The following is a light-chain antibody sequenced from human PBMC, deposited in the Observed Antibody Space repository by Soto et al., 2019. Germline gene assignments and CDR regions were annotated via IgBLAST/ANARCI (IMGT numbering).Light chain of an antibody. Sequence: EIVLTQSPATLSLSPGERATLSCRASQSVSSYLAWYQQKPGQAPRLLIYDTSKRATGIPARFSGSGSGTDFTLTISSQEPEDFAVYYGQQRTNWPRSFTFGPGTKVDIK. CDR1: QSVSSY. V-gene: IGKV3-11*01. CDR3: QQRTNWPRSFT. J-gene: IGKJ3*01. CDR2: DTS.